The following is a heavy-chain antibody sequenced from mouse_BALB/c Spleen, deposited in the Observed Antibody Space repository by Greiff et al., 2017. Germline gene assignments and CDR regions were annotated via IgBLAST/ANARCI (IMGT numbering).Heavy chain of an antibody. V-gene: IGHV5-17*02. J-gene: IGHJ4*01. CDR3: ARSILPYGNYDY. Sequence: EVHLVESGGGLVQPGGSRKLSCAASGFTFSSFGMHWVRQAPEKGLEWVAYISSGSSTIYYADTVKGRFTISRDNPKNTLFLQMTSLRSEDTAMYYCARSILPYGNYDYWGQGTSVTVSS. CDR1: GFTFSSFG. D-gene: IGHD2-1*01. CDR2: ISSGSSTI.